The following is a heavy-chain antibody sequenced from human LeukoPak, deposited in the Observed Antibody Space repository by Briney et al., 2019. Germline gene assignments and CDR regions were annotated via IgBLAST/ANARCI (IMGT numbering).Heavy chain of an antibody. CDR2: INHSGST. CDR1: GGSFSGYY. D-gene: IGHD6-13*01. V-gene: IGHV4-34*01. CDR3: ASHPGYDWFGP. Sequence: SSETLSLTCAVYGGSFSGYYWRWSWIRQPPGKGLEWIGEINHSGSTNYNPSLESRVTISVDTSKNQFSLRLRSVTAADTAVYYCASHPGYDWFGPWGQGILVIVSS. J-gene: IGHJ5*02.